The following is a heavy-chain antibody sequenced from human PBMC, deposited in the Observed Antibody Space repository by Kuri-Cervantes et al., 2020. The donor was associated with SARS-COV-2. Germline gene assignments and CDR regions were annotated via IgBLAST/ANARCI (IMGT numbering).Heavy chain of an antibody. V-gene: IGHV3-15*01. D-gene: IGHD2-2*01. CDR2: IKSKTDGGTT. CDR1: GFTFRDYA. CDR3: TTEVIALDIVVVPAAFDY. J-gene: IGHJ4*02. Sequence: GGSLRLSCTASGFTFRDYAMSWVRQAPGKGLEWVGRIKSKTDGGTTDYAAPVKGRFTISRDDSKNTLYLQMNSLKTEDTAVYYCTTEVIALDIVVVPAAFDYWGQGTLVTVSS.